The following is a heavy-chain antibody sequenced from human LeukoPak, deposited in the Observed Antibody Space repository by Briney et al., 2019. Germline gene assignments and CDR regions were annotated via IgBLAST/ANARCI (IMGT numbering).Heavy chain of an antibody. V-gene: IGHV1-69*04. D-gene: IGHD1-20*01. CDR3: AREVKWNSPYNYYYTDV. J-gene: IGHJ6*03. Sequence: ASVKVSCKASGGTFSSYTISWVRQAPGQGLEWMGRIIPILGIANYAQKFQGRVTITADKSTSTAYMELSSLRSEDTAVYYCAREVKWNSPYNYYYTDVWGKGTTVTASS. CDR1: GGTFSSYT. CDR2: IIPILGIA.